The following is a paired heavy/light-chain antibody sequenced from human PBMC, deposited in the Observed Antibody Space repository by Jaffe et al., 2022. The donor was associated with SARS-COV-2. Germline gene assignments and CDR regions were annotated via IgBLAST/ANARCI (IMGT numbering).Heavy chain of an antibody. CDR2: IYWDNDT. D-gene: IGHD3-16*02. J-gene: IGHJ4*02. V-gene: IGHV2-5*02. Sequence: QITLRESGPTLVKPTQTLTLTCTFSGFSLTSHGMGVGWIRQSPGKALECLALIYWDNDTRYSPSLQSRLTIARDLSRNQVVLTMTNMDPMDAATYFCAHFDWVLSFDHWGQGALVTVSS. CDR3: AHFDWVLSFDH. CDR1: GFSLTSHGMG.
Light chain of an antibody. CDR1: QSVGSNY. J-gene: IGKJ1*01. CDR2: SAS. Sequence: EIVLTQSPDTLSLSPGERATLSCRASQSVGSNYLAWYQQKPGQAPRLLISSASKRATGIPDRFGGSGSGTDFILTISRLEPEDFAGYYCQQYAKLPWTFGQGTKVEVK. V-gene: IGKV3-20*01. CDR3: QQYAKLPWT.